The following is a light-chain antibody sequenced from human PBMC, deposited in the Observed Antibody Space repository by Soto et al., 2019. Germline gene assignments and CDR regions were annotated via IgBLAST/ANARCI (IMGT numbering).Light chain of an antibody. CDR2: GAS. CDR1: QSGSSTY. V-gene: IGKV3-20*01. Sequence: GEIATLSFRSSQSGSSTYLAWYQQKPGQAPRLLIYGASSRATGIPDRFSGSGSGTDFTLTISRLEPEDFAIYYCQQYDSSPRTFGQGTKVDIK. CDR3: QQYDSSPRT. J-gene: IGKJ1*01.